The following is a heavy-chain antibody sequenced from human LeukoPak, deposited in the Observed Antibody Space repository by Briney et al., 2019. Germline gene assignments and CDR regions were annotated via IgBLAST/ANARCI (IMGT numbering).Heavy chain of an antibody. D-gene: IGHD2-2*01. J-gene: IGHJ4*02. Sequence: GGSLRLSCVASGFTSSKYAVSWVRQAPGKGLEWVSSISDSGGKTYYADSVKGRFTISRDNSKNTFYLQMNSLRADDTAVYYCAKTFGTIDPFEYWGQGTLVTVSS. V-gene: IGHV3-23*01. CDR2: ISDSGGKT. CDR3: AKTFGTIDPFEY. CDR1: GFTSSKYA.